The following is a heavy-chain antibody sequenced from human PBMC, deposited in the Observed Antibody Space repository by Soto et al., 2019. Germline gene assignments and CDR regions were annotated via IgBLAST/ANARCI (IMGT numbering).Heavy chain of an antibody. CDR3: TTALVAAVAHFDY. V-gene: IGHV3-15*01. D-gene: IGHD6-13*01. Sequence: GGSLRLSCAASGFTFSNAWMRWVRQAPGKGLEWVGRIKSKTDGGTTDYAAPVKGRFTISRDDSKNTLYLQMNSLKTEDTAVYYCTTALVAAVAHFDYWGQGTLVTVSS. J-gene: IGHJ4*02. CDR2: IKSKTDGGTT. CDR1: GFTFSNAW.